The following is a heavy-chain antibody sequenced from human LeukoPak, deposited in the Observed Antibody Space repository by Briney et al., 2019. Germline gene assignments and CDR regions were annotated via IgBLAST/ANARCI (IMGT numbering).Heavy chain of an antibody. CDR2: ISSSGSTI. D-gene: IGHD2-15*01. J-gene: IGHJ5*02. V-gene: IGHV3-11*01. Sequence: GSLRLSCAASGFTFSDYYMSWIRQAPGKGLEWVSYISSSGSTIYYADSVKGRFTISRDNAKNSLYLQMNSLRAEDTAVYYCARESLDLYCSGGSCYSWFDPWGQGTLVTVSS. CDR1: GFTFSDYY. CDR3: ARESLDLYCSGGSCYSWFDP.